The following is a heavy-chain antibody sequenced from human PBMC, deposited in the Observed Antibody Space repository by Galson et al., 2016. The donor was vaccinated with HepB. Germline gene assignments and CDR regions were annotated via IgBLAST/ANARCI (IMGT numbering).Heavy chain of an antibody. CDR3: AKSRGSTGGASYNSWQRLGVLGFDAFDL. CDR1: GFTHTNYA. D-gene: IGHD2-8*02. J-gene: IGHJ4*02. CDR2: INPSGGTT. Sequence: SLRLSCAASGFTHTNYAMSWVRQAPGKGLEWVSTINPSGGTTYFADSVKGRFTFSRDNSRNTLYSQMNSLRAEDTAVYYCAKSRGSTGGASYNSWQRLGVLGFDAFDLWGQGTVVTVSS. V-gene: IGHV3-23*01.